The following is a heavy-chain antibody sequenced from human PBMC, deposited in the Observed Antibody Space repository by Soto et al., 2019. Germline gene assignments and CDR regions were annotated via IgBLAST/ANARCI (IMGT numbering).Heavy chain of an antibody. J-gene: IGHJ5*02. Sequence: PSQTLSLTCAISGDSVSSNSAAWNWIRQSPSRGLEWLGRTYYRSKWYNDYAVSVKSRITINPDTSKNQFSLQLNSVTPEDTAVYYCARDSPYGDRSDARLQDSNWFDPWGQGTLVTVSS. CDR3: ARDSPYGDRSDARLQDSNWFDP. CDR2: TYYRSKWYN. V-gene: IGHV6-1*01. CDR1: GDSVSSNSAA. D-gene: IGHD3-16*01.